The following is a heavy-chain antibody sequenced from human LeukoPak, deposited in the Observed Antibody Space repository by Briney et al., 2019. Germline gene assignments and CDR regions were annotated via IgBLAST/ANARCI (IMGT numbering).Heavy chain of an antibody. D-gene: IGHD4-11*01. Sequence: SETLSLTCTVSGDSISTYYWSWIRQPPGKGLEWIGNIYYSGSTKYNPSLKSRVTISVDTSKNQFSLKLSSVTAADTAVYYCARATRPDYSNYQFDYWGQGTLVTVSS. V-gene: IGHV4-59*01. CDR3: ARATRPDYSNYQFDY. CDR1: GDSISTYY. CDR2: IYYSGST. J-gene: IGHJ4*02.